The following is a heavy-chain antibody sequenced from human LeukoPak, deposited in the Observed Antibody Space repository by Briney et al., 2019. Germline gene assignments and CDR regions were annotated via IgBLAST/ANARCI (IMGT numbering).Heavy chain of an antibody. V-gene: IGHV4-39*01. J-gene: IGHJ4*02. D-gene: IGHD3-9*01. CDR1: GGSVSSSLNY. CDR2: TYYTGST. CDR3: ARLTKGRYFDYIFDY. Sequence: SETLSLTCTVSGGSVSSSLNYWGWIRQPPGKGLEWIGNTYYTGSTYSNPTLKSRVTMSVDTSKNQFSLKPSSVTAADTAVYYCARLTKGRYFDYIFDYWGQGTLLTVSS.